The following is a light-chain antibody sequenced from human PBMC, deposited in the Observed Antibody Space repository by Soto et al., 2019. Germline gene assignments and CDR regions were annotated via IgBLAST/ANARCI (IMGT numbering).Light chain of an antibody. Sequence: QSALTQPASVSGSPGQSITISCTGTSTDVGGYNYVSWYQQHPGKAPKLMIYDVSNRPSGVSNRFSGSKSGNTASLTISGLQAEDEADYYCNSYSGSNTPDVFGTGTKLTVL. CDR2: DVS. V-gene: IGLV2-14*03. J-gene: IGLJ1*01. CDR1: STDVGGYNY. CDR3: NSYSGSNTPDV.